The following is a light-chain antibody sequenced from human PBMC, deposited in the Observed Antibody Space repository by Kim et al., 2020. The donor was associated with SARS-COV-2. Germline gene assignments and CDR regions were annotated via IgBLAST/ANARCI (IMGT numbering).Light chain of an antibody. CDR3: QQYFNYPLT. Sequence: DIQMTQSPSTLSASVGDTVIITCRASQSLNDWLARYQQKPGEAPKLLVYDVSNLESGVPSRFSGSGSGTEFTLTISRPQPDDFATYYCQQYFNYPLTFGPGTKVDIK. CDR2: DVS. V-gene: IGKV1-5*01. CDR1: QSLNDW. J-gene: IGKJ3*01.